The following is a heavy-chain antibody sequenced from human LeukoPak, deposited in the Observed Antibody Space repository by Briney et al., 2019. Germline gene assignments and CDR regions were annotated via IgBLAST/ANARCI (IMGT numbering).Heavy chain of an antibody. CDR3: ARDSPDSSGWVYFDY. Sequence: SETLSLTCTVSGGSISGSSYYWGWIRQSPGKGLEWIGSIYHSGSTYYNPSLKSRVTISVDTSRNQFSLKLTSVTAADTAVYYCARDSPDSSGWVYFDYWGQGTLVTVSS. J-gene: IGHJ4*02. CDR1: GGSISGSSYY. CDR2: IYHSGST. D-gene: IGHD6-19*01. V-gene: IGHV4-39*02.